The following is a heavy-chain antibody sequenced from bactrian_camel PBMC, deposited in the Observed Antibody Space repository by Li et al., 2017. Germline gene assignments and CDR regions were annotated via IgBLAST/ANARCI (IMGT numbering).Heavy chain of an antibody. Sequence: QVQLVESGGGSVQAGGSLRLSCAVSGVPRSARCMAWFRQGPGKEREGVGTVNSFDIVHYADYVKGRYTISRGSAGNTLTLEMRSLKSEDTAMYLFGSSCVGPGDPGHRL. V-gene: IGHV3S53*01. J-gene: IGHJ4*01. D-gene: IGHD5*01. CDR3: GSSC. CDR2: VNSFDIV. CDR1: GVPRSARC.